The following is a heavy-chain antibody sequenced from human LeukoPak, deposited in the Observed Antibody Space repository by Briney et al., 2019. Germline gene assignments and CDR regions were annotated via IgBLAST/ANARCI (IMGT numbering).Heavy chain of an antibody. Sequence: KPSETLPLTCTVSGGSISSYYWSWIRQPAGKGLEWIGRTYTSGNTNYNPSLKSRVTMSVDTSKNQFSLKLSSVTAADTAVYYCAREPYCTNGVCSAYWGQGTLVTVSS. CDR2: TYTSGNT. V-gene: IGHV4-4*07. CDR3: AREPYCTNGVCSAY. D-gene: IGHD2-8*01. J-gene: IGHJ4*02. CDR1: GGSISSYY.